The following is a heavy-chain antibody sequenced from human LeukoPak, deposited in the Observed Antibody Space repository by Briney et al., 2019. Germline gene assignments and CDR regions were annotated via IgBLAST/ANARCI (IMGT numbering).Heavy chain of an antibody. J-gene: IGHJ6*03. CDR2: ISGSSSTI. D-gene: IGHD3-3*01. V-gene: IGHV3-48*01. CDR3: ARSPVGTVLGGVVILYYYYMDV. CDR1: GFTFSSYS. Sequence: GGSLRLSCAASGFTFSSYSMNWVRQAPGKGLEWVSYISGSSSTIYYADSVKGRFTISRDNAKNSLYLLMNSLRAEDTAVYYCARSPVGTVLGGVVILYYYYMDVWGRGTTVAVSS.